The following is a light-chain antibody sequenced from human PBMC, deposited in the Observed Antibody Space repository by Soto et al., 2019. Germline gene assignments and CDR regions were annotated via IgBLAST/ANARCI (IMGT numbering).Light chain of an antibody. CDR1: QSVSSNY. Sequence: VLTQSPGTLSLSPGERATLACRSSQSVSSNYLAWYQQKPGQAPRLLIYGASSRATGIPDRFSGSGSGTEFTLTISSLQSEDFAVYSCQQYDNWPPTFGGGTKVDI. J-gene: IGKJ4*01. CDR3: QQYDNWPPT. CDR2: GAS. V-gene: IGKV3-20*01.